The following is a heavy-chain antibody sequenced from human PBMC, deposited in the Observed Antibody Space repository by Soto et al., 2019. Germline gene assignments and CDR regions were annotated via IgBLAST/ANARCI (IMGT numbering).Heavy chain of an antibody. J-gene: IGHJ5*02. CDR2: VIPIFGTA. D-gene: IGHD4-4*01. CDR3: ARDGLQSGRNNWFDP. CDR1: GGTFSSYA. V-gene: IGHV1-69*01. Sequence: QVQLVQSGAEVKKPGSSVKVSCKASGGTFSSYAISWVRQAPGQGLEWMGGVIPIFGTANYAQKFQGRVTITADEATSTADMELSSLRSEDTAVYYCARDGLQSGRNNWFDPWGQGTLVTVSS.